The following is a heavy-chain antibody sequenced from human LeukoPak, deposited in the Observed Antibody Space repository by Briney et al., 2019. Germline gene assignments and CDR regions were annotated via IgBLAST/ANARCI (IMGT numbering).Heavy chain of an antibody. CDR3: ARTIVYDSYPNDH. V-gene: IGHV3-53*01. CDR1: GFSSSTHP. Sequence: PGGSLRLSCAASGFSSSTHPMSWFRRAPGKGLEWVSLIYSGGTAYYADSVKGRFTISRDNSRNTLYLQMNSVRAEDTAMYYCARTIVYDSYPNDHWGQGTLVTVSS. D-gene: IGHD3-22*01. J-gene: IGHJ4*02. CDR2: IYSGGTA.